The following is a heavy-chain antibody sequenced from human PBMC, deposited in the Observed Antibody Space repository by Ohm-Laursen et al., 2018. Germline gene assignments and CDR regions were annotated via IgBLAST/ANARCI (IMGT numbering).Heavy chain of an antibody. D-gene: IGHD3-16*01. CDR2: ISGSGGRT. CDR1: GFTFSSYA. V-gene: IGHV3-23*01. Sequence: GSLRLSCAASGFTFSSYAMSWVRQAPGKGLEWVSAISGSGGRTYYAESVKDRFTISRDNSKNTLYLQMNSLRAEDTAVYYCARDPVRGLTDYWGQGTLVTVSS. J-gene: IGHJ4*02. CDR3: ARDPVRGLTDY.